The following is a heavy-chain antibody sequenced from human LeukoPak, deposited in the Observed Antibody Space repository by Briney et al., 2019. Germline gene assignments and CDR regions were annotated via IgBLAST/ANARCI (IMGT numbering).Heavy chain of an antibody. Sequence: PSETLSLTCTVSGGSISSYYWSWIRQPPGKGLEWIGYSYYSGSTNYNPSLKSRVTISVDTSKNQFSLKLSSVTAADTAVYYCAREGGDGDGDAFDIWGQGTMVTVSS. V-gene: IGHV4-59*01. CDR2: SYYSGST. J-gene: IGHJ3*02. CDR1: GGSISSYY. CDR3: AREGGDGDGDAFDI. D-gene: IGHD4-17*01.